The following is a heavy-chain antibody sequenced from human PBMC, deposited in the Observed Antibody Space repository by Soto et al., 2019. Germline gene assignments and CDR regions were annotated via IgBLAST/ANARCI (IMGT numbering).Heavy chain of an antibody. Sequence: SETLSLTCAVSGGSISSGGYSWSWIRQPPGKGLEWIGYIYHSGSTYYNPSLKSRVTISVDRSKNQFSLKLSSVTAADTAVYYCARRSRFLEWLLPPFAYWGQGTLVTVSS. D-gene: IGHD3-3*01. V-gene: IGHV4-30-2*01. CDR1: GGSISSGGYS. J-gene: IGHJ4*02. CDR2: IYHSGST. CDR3: ARRSRFLEWLLPPFAY.